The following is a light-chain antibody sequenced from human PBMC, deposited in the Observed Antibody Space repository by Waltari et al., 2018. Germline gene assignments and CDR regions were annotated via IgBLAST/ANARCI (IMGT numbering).Light chain of an antibody. V-gene: IGKV2-30*01. CDR1: QSLVNNDGNTF. Sequence: DVVMTQSPLSLPVTLGQPASISCRSSQSLVNNDGNTFLSWFQQRPGQSPRRLIYKVSNRDSGVPDRFSGSGSGTDFTPKISRVEAEDVGVYYCMQGLHWPRTFGQGTKVEIK. CDR3: MQGLHWPRT. J-gene: IGKJ1*01. CDR2: KVS.